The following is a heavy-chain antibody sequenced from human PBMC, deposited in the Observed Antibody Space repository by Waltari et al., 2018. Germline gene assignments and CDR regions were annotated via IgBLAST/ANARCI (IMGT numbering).Heavy chain of an antibody. CDR3: ATVGLPYCGGDCYPT. V-gene: IGHV1-24*01. D-gene: IGHD2-21*02. Sequence: QVQLVQSGAEVKKPGASVKVSCKVSGYTLTELSMHWVRQAPGKGLEWMGGFEPEDGETIYAQKFQGRVTRTEDTSTDTAYMELSSLRSEDTAVYYCATVGLPYCGGDCYPTWGQGTLVTVSS. J-gene: IGHJ5*02. CDR1: GYTLTELS. CDR2: FEPEDGET.